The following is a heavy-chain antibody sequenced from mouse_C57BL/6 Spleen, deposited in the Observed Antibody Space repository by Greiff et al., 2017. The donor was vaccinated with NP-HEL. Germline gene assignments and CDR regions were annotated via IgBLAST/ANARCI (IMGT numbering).Heavy chain of an antibody. Sequence: QVHVKQPGAELVMPGASVKLSCKASGYTFTSYWMHWVKQRPGQGLEWIGEIDPSDSYTNYNQKFKGKSTLTVDKSSSTAYMQLSSLTSEDSAVYYCARLQLRLRKFDYWGQGTTLTVSS. D-gene: IGHD3-2*02. CDR3: ARLQLRLRKFDY. CDR2: IDPSDSYT. J-gene: IGHJ2*01. CDR1: GYTFTSYW. V-gene: IGHV1-69*01.